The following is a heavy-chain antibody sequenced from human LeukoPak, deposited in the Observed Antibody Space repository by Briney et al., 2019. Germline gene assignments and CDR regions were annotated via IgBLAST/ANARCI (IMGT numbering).Heavy chain of an antibody. CDR3: AKIGSSGWLIFDY. V-gene: IGHV3-66*01. CDR2: IYSGGST. CDR1: GFTVSSNY. Sequence: GGSLRLSCAASGFTVSSNYMSWVRQAPGKGLEWVSVIYSGGSTYYADSVKGRFTISRDNSKNTLYLQMNSLRAEDTAVYYCAKIGSSGWLIFDYWGQGTLVTVSS. D-gene: IGHD6-19*01. J-gene: IGHJ4*02.